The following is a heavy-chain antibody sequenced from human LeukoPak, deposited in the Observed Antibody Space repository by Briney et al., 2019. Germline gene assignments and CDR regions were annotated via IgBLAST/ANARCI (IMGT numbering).Heavy chain of an antibody. J-gene: IGHJ4*02. CDR1: GFTFSSYV. Sequence: GGSLRLSCAASGFTFSSYVMHWVRQTPGKGLEWVAILSSDGVNKRYADFVQGRFTVSRDNFKNTLYLQMNSLRAEDTAVYYCAKDIAYYSSDWGQGTLVTVSS. D-gene: IGHD3-10*01. V-gene: IGHV3-30-3*01. CDR2: LSSDGVNK. CDR3: AKDIAYYSSD.